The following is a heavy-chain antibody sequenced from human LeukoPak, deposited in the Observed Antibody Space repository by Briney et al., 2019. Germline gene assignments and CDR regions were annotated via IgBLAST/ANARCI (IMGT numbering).Heavy chain of an antibody. V-gene: IGHV5-51*01. CDR3: ARQLTYYDSSGYCFDY. CDR2: IYPGDSDT. Sequence: KPGESLKISCKGSGYSFTSYWTGWVRQMPGKGLEWMGIIYPGDSDTRYSPSFQGQVTISADKSISTAYLQWSSLKASDTAMYYCARQLTYYDSSGYCFDYWGQGTLVTVSS. J-gene: IGHJ4*02. D-gene: IGHD3-22*01. CDR1: GYSFTSYW.